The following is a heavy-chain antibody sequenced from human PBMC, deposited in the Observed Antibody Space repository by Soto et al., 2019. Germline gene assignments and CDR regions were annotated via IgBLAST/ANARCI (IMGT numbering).Heavy chain of an antibody. V-gene: IGHV1-46*01. D-gene: IGHD4-17*01. J-gene: IGHJ4*02. CDR1: GYTFTSYY. Sequence: ASVKVSWKASGYTFTSYYMHWARQAPGQGLEWMGIISPSGGSTSYAQKFQGRVTMTRDTSTSTVYMELSSLRSEDTAVYYCARDRGLRWFYDYWGQGTLVTVSS. CDR3: ARDRGLRWFYDY. CDR2: ISPSGGST.